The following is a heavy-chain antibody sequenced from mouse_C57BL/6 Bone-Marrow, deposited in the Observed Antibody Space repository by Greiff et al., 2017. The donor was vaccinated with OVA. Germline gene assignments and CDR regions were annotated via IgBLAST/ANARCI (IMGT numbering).Heavy chain of an antibody. J-gene: IGHJ3*01. V-gene: IGHV1-64*01. Sequence: QVQLKQPGAELVKPGASVKLSCKASGYTFTSYWMHWVKQRPGQGLEWIGMIHPNSGSTNYNEKFKSKATLTVDKSSSTAYMQLSSLTSEDSAVYYCARWGYYYGPWFAYWGQGTLVTVSA. CDR3: ARWGYYYGPWFAY. D-gene: IGHD1-1*01. CDR1: GYTFTSYW. CDR2: IHPNSGST.